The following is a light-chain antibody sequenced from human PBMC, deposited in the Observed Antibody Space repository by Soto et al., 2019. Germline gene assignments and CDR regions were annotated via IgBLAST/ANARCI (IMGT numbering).Light chain of an antibody. CDR2: GAA. V-gene: IGKV1-5*01. CDR3: QQYNTYLTWT. Sequence: DTKMTQSPSTLSASVGDTVTITCRASQSVSMWLSWFQQKPGRAPRLLIYGAANLESGVPSRCSGSGSGTQFTLTISSLQPEDAATYYCQQYNTYLTWTFGQGTKVDIK. J-gene: IGKJ1*01. CDR1: QSVSMW.